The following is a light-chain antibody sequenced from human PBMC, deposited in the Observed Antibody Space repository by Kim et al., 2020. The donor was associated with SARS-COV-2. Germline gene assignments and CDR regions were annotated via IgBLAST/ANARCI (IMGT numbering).Light chain of an antibody. CDR1: QTITGSC. CDR3: QQCGSSLT. V-gene: IGKV3-20*01. Sequence: LSPGESGTPSCRASQTITGSCLAWYQQKPGQPPSLLIYRASRRAEGIPERFSASGFGTDFTLTVSRLEPEDFAVYYCQQCGSSLTFGGGTKVDIK. J-gene: IGKJ4*01. CDR2: RAS.